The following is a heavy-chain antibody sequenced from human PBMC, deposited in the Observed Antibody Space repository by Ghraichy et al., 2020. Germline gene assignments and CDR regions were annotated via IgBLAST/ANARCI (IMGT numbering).Heavy chain of an antibody. J-gene: IGHJ4*02. CDR2: IRNKDKNYAT. CDR3: IRYYYDSRGSATK. CDR1: GFTFSGSA. D-gene: IGHD3-22*01. V-gene: IGHV3-73*01. Sequence: GGSLRLSCAASGFTFSGSAMHWVRQASGKGMEWVGRIRNKDKNYATAYAASVNGRFTVSRDESKSTSYLQMNSLKTEDTAVYFCIRYYYDSRGSATKWGQGTLVTVSS.